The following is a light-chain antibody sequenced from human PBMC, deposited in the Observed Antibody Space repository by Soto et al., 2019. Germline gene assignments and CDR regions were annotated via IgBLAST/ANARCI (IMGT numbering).Light chain of an antibody. CDR3: QQYSNWPPVR. Sequence: EIVMTQSPATLSVSPGERATLSCRASQSVSSSFAGYQQKPGQAPRLLIYGASTRATGIPARFSGSGSGTEFTLTISSLQSEDFAVYYCQQYSNWPPVRFGPGTKVDIK. J-gene: IGKJ3*01. CDR1: QSVSSS. CDR2: GAS. V-gene: IGKV3-15*01.